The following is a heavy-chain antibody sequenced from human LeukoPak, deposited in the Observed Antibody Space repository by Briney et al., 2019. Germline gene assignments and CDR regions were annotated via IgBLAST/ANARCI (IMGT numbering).Heavy chain of an antibody. CDR2: IFYDGSIQ. CDR1: GFTFSDYA. CDR3: AKAARRDYHDSSDFDI. Sequence: PGRSLRLSCAASGFTFSDYAMHWVRQAPGKGLEWLTVIFYDGSIQHYADSVKGRFTISRDNSKNTLYLQMNSLRAEDTAVYYCAKAARRDYHDSSDFDIWGQGTMVTVSS. V-gene: IGHV3-30*14. D-gene: IGHD3-22*01. J-gene: IGHJ3*02.